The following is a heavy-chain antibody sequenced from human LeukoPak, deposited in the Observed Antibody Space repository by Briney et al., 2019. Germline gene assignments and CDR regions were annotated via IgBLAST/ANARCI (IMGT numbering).Heavy chain of an antibody. D-gene: IGHD2-2*01. CDR3: AKDIVVVPAATHETFDY. Sequence: GGSLRLSCAASGFTFSSYAMSWVRQAPGKGLEWVSAISGSGGSTYYADSVKGRFTISRDNSKNTLYLQMNSLRAEDTAVYYCAKDIVVVPAATHETFDYWGQGTLVTVSS. J-gene: IGHJ4*02. V-gene: IGHV3-23*01. CDR2: ISGSGGST. CDR1: GFTFSSYA.